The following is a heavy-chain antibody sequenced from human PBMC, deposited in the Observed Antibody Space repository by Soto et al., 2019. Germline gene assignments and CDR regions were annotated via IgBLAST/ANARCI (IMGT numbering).Heavy chain of an antibody. J-gene: IGHJ4*02. Sequence: PGGSLRLSCAASGFSFSDHYMDWVRQAPGKGLEWVGRTRNKAYSFTTEYAPALKGRFTISRDDSEDSLYLQMNSLKTEETALYYCVTSIPSSNLSGFASWGQGTLVTVST. D-gene: IGHD6-13*01. V-gene: IGHV3-72*01. CDR3: VTSIPSSNLSGFAS. CDR2: TRNKAYSFTT. CDR1: GFSFSDHY.